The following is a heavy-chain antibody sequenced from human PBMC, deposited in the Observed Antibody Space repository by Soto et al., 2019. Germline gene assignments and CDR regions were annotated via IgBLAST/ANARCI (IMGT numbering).Heavy chain of an antibody. Sequence: PSETLSLTCTVSGGSISSGGYYWSWIRQHPGKGLEWIGYIYYSGSTYYNPSLKSRVTISVDTSKNQFSLKLSSVTAADTAVYYCARGRYSSRWDYYYYGMDVWGQGTTVTVSS. V-gene: IGHV4-31*03. CDR1: GGSISSGGYY. D-gene: IGHD6-13*01. J-gene: IGHJ6*02. CDR3: ARGRYSSRWDYYYYGMDV. CDR2: IYYSGST.